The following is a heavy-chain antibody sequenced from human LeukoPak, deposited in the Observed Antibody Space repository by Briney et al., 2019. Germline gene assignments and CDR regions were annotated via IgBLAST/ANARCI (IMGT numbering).Heavy chain of an antibody. Sequence: SETLSLTCAVSGGSVRGYYWSWIRQPPGKGLEWIGDIYYSGSGGTKYNPSLRSRVTISLDTSKNHFSLKLRSLTAADTAVYYCARVLFVVEGGWFDPWGQGTLVTVSS. V-gene: IGHV4-59*02. CDR2: IYYSGSGGT. CDR1: GGSVRGYY. D-gene: IGHD2-21*01. CDR3: ARVLFVVEGGWFDP. J-gene: IGHJ5*02.